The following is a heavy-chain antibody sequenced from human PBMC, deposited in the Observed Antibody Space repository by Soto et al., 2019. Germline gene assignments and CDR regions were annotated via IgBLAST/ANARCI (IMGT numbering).Heavy chain of an antibody. CDR3: ARLRGATISGMDV. V-gene: IGHV5-51*01. D-gene: IGHD1-26*01. J-gene: IGHJ6*02. Sequence: GESLKISCKGSGYSFTSYWIGWVRQMPGKGLEWMGIIYPGDSDTRYSPSFQGQVTTSADKSITTADLPWSSLKASDTAMYYCARLRGATISGMDVWGQGTTVTVSS. CDR2: IYPGDSDT. CDR1: GYSFTSYW.